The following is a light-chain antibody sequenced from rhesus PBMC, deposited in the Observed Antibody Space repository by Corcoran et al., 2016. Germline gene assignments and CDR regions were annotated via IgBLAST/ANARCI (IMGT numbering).Light chain of an antibody. CDR3: LQYSSSPFT. CDR2: KAS. J-gene: IGKJ3*01. Sequence: DIQMTQSPSSLSASVGDTVTITCRASQSISSWLDWYQQKPGKAPKPLIFKASSLQSGVPSRFSCIGSGTDFTLTISSLQPEDFATYYCLQYSSSPFTFGPGTKLDIK. CDR1: QSISSW. V-gene: IGKV1-22*01.